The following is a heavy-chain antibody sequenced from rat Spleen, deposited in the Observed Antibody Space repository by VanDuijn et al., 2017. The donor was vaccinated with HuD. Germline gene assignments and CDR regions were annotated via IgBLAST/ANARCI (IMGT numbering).Heavy chain of an antibody. Sequence: EVQLQESGPGLVKPSQSLSLTCSVTGYSITSSYRWNWIRKFPGNRLEWMGYINSAGSTIYNPSLESRISITRDTSKNQIFLQVNSVTTEDTGTYYCARSDGTHYYLPFANWGQGTLVTVSS. J-gene: IGHJ3*01. CDR1: GYSITSSYR. D-gene: IGHD1-12*02. CDR3: ARSDGTHYYLPFAN. CDR2: INSAGST. V-gene: IGHV3-3*01.